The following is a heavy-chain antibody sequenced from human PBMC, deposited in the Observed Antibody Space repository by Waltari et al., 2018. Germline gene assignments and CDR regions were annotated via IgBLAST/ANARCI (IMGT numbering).Heavy chain of an antibody. CDR3: ARGLGGVVIIGY. CDR2: INHSGST. V-gene: IGHV4-34*01. J-gene: IGHJ4*02. Sequence: QVQLQQWGAGLLKPSETLSLTCAVYGGSFSGYYWSWIRQPPGKGLEWIGEINHSGSTTYNPSLKSRVTISVDTSKNQFSLKLSSVTAADTAVYYCARGLGGVVIIGYWGQGTLVTVSS. D-gene: IGHD3-3*01. CDR1: GGSFSGYY.